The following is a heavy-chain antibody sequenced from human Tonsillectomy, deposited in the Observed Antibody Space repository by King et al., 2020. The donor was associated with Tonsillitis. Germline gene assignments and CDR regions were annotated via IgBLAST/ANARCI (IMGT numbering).Heavy chain of an antibody. V-gene: IGHV3-15*01. Sequence: VQLVESGGGLVKPGGSLRLSCAVSGFTFSNAWMSWVRQAPGKGLEWVGRIKSKTDGGTTDYAAPVRGRFTISRDDSKNTLYLQMYSLKTEDTAVYYCTTGVAAAAVSIDYWGQGTLVTVSS. CDR1: GFTFSNAW. J-gene: IGHJ4*02. D-gene: IGHD6-13*01. CDR3: TTGVAAAAVSIDY. CDR2: IKSKTDGGTT.